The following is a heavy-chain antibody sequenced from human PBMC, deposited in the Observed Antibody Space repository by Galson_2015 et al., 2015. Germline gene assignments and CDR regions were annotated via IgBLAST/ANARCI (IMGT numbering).Heavy chain of an antibody. Sequence: SLRLSCAASGFTFSFYGMTWVRQAPGRGLEWVSTISGVDSSTSYADSVRGRFTISRDNSKNTLFLQMNSLRAEDTAVYYCAKDHRPHSSGYLADFGYWGQGTLVIVSS. CDR3: AKDHRPHSSGYLADFGY. D-gene: IGHD3-22*01. CDR2: ISGVDSST. J-gene: IGHJ4*02. CDR1: GFTFSFYG. V-gene: IGHV3-23*01.